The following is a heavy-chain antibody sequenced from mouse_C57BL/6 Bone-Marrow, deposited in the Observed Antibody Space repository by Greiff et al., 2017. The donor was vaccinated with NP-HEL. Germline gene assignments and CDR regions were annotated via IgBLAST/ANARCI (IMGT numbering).Heavy chain of an antibody. CDR2: INPNNGGT. CDR3: ASPFPAMDY. CDR1: GYTFTDYY. V-gene: IGHV1-26*01. Sequence: VQLQQSGPELVKPGASVKISCKASGYTFTDYYMNWVKQSHGKSLEWIGDINPNNGGTSYNQKFKGKATLTVDKSSSTAYMELRSLTSEDSAVYYCASPFPAMDYWGQGTSVTVSS. J-gene: IGHJ4*01.